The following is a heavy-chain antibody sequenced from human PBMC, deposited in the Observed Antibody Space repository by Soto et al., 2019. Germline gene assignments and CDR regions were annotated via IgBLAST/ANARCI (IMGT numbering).Heavy chain of an antibody. V-gene: IGHV3-23*01. Sequence: GGSLRLSCAASGFTFSSYAMTWVRQAPGKGLEWVSSISSSSFSAYYEDSVKGRFIISRDNSKNTLYLHMNSLREEDTAIYYCATAQTTGSRWPGYTFDHWGQGSLVTVSS. J-gene: IGHJ4*02. CDR2: ISSSSFSA. D-gene: IGHD4-17*01. CDR1: GFTFSSYA. CDR3: ATAQTTGSRWPGYTFDH.